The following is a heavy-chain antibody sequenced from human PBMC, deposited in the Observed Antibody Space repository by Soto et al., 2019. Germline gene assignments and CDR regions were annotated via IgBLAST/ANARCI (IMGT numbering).Heavy chain of an antibody. V-gene: IGHV3-30*18. CDR3: AKWSTPISSSFKNYYYYMDV. Sequence: QVQLVESGGGVVQPGRSLRLSCAASGFTFSSYGMHWVRQAPGKGLEWVAVISYDGSNKYYADSVKGRFTISRDNSKNTLYLQMNSLRAEDTAVYYCAKWSTPISSSFKNYYYYMDVWGKGTTVTVSS. D-gene: IGHD6-13*01. CDR2: ISYDGSNK. J-gene: IGHJ6*03. CDR1: GFTFSSYG.